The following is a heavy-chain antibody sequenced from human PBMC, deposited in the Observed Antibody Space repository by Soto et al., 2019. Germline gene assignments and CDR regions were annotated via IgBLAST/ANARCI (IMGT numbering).Heavy chain of an antibody. J-gene: IGHJ6*02. CDR3: AASIFYYGMDV. V-gene: IGHV5-51*01. Sequence: GEALKISCKGSGYTINNYWMGGGRQMPGKGLEWMGIIYPGDSDTKYNPSFQGQVTISADKSITTTYLQWSSLKASDTAIYYCAASIFYYGMDVWGQGTTVTVS. CDR2: IYPGDSDT. CDR1: GYTINNYW.